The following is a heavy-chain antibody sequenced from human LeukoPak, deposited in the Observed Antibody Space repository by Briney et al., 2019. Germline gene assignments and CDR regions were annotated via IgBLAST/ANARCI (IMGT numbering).Heavy chain of an antibody. J-gene: IGHJ6*02. D-gene: IGHD2-15*01. CDR3: ARDAGYCSGGSCHFYGMDV. CDR1: GGSISSGGYY. Sequence: SETLSLTCTVSGGSISSGGYYWSWIRQHPGKGLEWIGYIYYSGSTYYNPSLKSRVTISVDTSKNQFSLKLSSVTAADTAVYYCARDAGYCSGGSCHFYGMDVWGQGTTVTVSS. CDR2: IYYSGST. V-gene: IGHV4-61*08.